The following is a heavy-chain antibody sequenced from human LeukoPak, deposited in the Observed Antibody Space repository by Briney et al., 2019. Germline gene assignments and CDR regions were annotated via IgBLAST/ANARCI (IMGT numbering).Heavy chain of an antibody. CDR1: GFTFSSYW. CDR3: ARGSQGSIFDY. V-gene: IGHV3-74*01. CDR2: INSDGRST. J-gene: IGHJ4*02. Sequence: PGGSLRLSCAASGFTFSSYWIHWVRQAPGKGLVWVSRINSDGRSTTYADSVKGRFTISKDNAKNTLYLQMNSLRAEDTAVYYCARGSQGSIFDYWGQGTLVTVSS.